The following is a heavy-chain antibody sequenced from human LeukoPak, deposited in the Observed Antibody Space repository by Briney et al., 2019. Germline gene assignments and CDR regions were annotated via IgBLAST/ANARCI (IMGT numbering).Heavy chain of an antibody. D-gene: IGHD5-12*01. CDR1: GFSFSSYG. J-gene: IGHJ5*02. Sequence: PGGSLRLSCAGSGFSFSSYGMHWVRQAPGKGLEWMAFIRSDGSNKYYADSVKGRFTISRDNSKNTLYLQMTSLRAEDTAVYYCAKDDLPIVATNWFDPWGQGTLVTVSS. V-gene: IGHV3-30*02. CDR2: IRSDGSNK. CDR3: AKDDLPIVATNWFDP.